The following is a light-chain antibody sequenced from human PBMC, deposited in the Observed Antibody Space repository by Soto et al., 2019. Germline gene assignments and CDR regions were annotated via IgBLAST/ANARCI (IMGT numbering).Light chain of an antibody. CDR3: AAWDDRLYV. J-gene: IGLJ1*01. CDR2: SNT. Sequence: SGLTQPPSASGAPGRTVTRSCSGSSSNIGSHTVNWYQHLPGAAPKLLIYSNTQRPLGVPVRFSGSKSGTSASLAISGLQSEDEAEYYCAAWDDRLYVFGTGTKVTVL. V-gene: IGLV1-44*01. CDR1: SSNIGSHT.